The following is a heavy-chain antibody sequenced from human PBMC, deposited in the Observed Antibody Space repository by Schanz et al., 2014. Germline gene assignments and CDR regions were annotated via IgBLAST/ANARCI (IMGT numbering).Heavy chain of an antibody. D-gene: IGHD6-13*01. V-gene: IGHV3-33*01. CDR3: ARVRRRIATPSTPAFRNYYYYAMDV. Sequence: QVQLVESGGGVVQPGRSLRLSCAASGFIFSSYGLHWVRQAPGKGLEWVAFIWYDGSNKYYADSVKGRFTITRDNSKNTLYLQMNSLRAEDTSVYFGARVRRRIATPSTPAFRNYYYYAMDVWGQGTTVT. CDR2: IWYDGSNK. CDR1: GFIFSSYG. J-gene: IGHJ6*02.